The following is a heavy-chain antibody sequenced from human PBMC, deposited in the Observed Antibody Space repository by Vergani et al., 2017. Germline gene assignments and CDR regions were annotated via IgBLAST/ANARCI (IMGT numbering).Heavy chain of an antibody. CDR3: ARDPLYSSAWPFLLLDMDV. CDR1: GGSISSGSYY. Sequence: QVQLQESGPGLVRPSQTLSLTCTVPGGSISSGSYYWSCFRQPAGKGLEWIGRFYTGGGTSYNPSLKSRVTISVDTSKTQFSLHLSSVTAADTAVYYCARDPLYSSAWPFLLLDMDVWGQGTTVTVS. V-gene: IGHV4-61*02. D-gene: IGHD6-13*01. CDR2: FYTGGGT. J-gene: IGHJ6*02.